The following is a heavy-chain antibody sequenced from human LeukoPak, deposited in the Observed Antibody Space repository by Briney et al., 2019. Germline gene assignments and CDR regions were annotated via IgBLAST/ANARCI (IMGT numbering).Heavy chain of an antibody. CDR3: ARGPAMGEY. V-gene: IGHV1-8*03. CDR2: ISGDNYDT. Sequence: GASVKVSCKASGYTFASYGITWVRQAPGQGLEWMGWISGDNYDTHYAQKFQGRVTITRNTSISTAYMELSSLTSEDTAVYYCARGPAMGEYWGQGTLVTVSS. J-gene: IGHJ4*02. D-gene: IGHD3-16*01. CDR1: GYTFASYG.